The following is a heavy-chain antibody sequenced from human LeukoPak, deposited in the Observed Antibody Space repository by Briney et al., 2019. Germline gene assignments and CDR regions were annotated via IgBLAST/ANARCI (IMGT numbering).Heavy chain of an antibody. CDR1: GFTFSSYS. D-gene: IGHD4-17*01. J-gene: IGHJ4*02. CDR2: ISSSSSYI. CDR3: ARASGSTVMGYFDY. Sequence: TGGSLRLSCAASGFTFSSYSMNWVRQAPGKGLEWVSSISSSSSYIYYADSVKGRFTISRDNAKNSLYLQMNSLRAEDTAVYYCARASGSTVMGYFDYWGQGTLVTVSS. V-gene: IGHV3-21*01.